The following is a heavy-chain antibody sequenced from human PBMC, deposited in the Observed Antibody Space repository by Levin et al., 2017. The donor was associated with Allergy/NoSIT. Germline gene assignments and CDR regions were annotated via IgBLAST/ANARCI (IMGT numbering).Heavy chain of an antibody. V-gene: IGHV4-59*01. J-gene: IGHJ2*01. CDR1: GGSIGSYY. CDR2: INYSGRT. D-gene: IGHD5-24*01. Sequence: SETLSLTCTVSGGSIGSYYWNWIRQSPGKGLEWIGYINYSGRTNYNPSLKNRVTISINTSKNQFSLQVTSVTAADTAMYYCAGSRDGFNRNGYFDVWGRGTRGAVSS. CDR3: AGSRDGFNRNGYFDV.